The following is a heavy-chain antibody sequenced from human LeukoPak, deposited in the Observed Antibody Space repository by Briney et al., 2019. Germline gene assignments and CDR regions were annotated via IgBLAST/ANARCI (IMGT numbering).Heavy chain of an antibody. CDR2: ITSDGSGT. CDR1: GFPFSNYW. CDR3: AKDQGARYYGSGSSWFDP. D-gene: IGHD3-10*01. Sequence: GGSLRLSCAASGFPFSNYWMHWVRRAPGKGLVWLSHITSDGSGTSYADSVKGRFTISRDNAKYTLYLQMNSLRAEDTAVYYCAKDQGARYYGSGSSWFDPWGQGTLVTVSS. V-gene: IGHV3-74*01. J-gene: IGHJ5*02.